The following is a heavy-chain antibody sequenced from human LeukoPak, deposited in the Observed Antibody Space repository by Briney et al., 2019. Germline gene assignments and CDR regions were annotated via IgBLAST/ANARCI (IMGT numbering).Heavy chain of an antibody. V-gene: IGHV3-30*02. CDR1: GFTFSSYG. D-gene: IGHD2-2*01. Sequence: GGSLRLSCAASGFTFSSYGMHWVRQAPGKGLDWVAFIHHDGSNKYYADSVRGRFTISRDNSKNTLYLQMNSLRAEDTAVYFCARGGQLLLLDYFDYWGQGTLVTVSS. J-gene: IGHJ4*02. CDR2: IHHDGSNK. CDR3: ARGGQLLLLDYFDY.